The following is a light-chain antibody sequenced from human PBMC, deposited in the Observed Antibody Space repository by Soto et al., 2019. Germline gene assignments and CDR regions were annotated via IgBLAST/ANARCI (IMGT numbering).Light chain of an antibody. V-gene: IGLV2-8*01. J-gene: IGLJ3*02. Sequence: QSALTQPPSASGSPGQSVTISCSGTSSDVGGYNYVSWYQQHPGNAPKLMIYEVNKRPSGVPDRFSGSKSGNTASLTVSGLRAEDEADYYCTAYASGTSGGVLGGGTQLTVL. CDR1: SSDVGGYNY. CDR3: TAYASGTSGGV. CDR2: EVN.